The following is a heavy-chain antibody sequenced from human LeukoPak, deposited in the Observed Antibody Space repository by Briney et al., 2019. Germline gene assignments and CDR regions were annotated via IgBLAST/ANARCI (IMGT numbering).Heavy chain of an antibody. CDR2: IYYSGST. CDR3: ARGEPLCGGDCYGWGNNWFDP. CDR1: GSSISSGGYY. J-gene: IGHJ5*02. V-gene: IGHV4-31*03. Sequence: SETLSLTCTVSGSSISSGGYYWSWIRQHPGKGLEWIGYIYYSGSTYYNPSLKSRVTISVDTSKNQFSLKLSSVTAADTAVYYCARGEPLCGGDCYGWGNNWFDPWGQGTLVTVSS. D-gene: IGHD2-21*02.